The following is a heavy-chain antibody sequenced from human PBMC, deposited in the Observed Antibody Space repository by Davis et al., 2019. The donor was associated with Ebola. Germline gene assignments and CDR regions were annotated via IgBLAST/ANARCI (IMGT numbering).Heavy chain of an antibody. V-gene: IGHV3-11*04. CDR3: ARGYYDSSGLTADAFDI. CDR1: GGSISSHY. Sequence: PGGSLRLSCTVSGGSISSHYWSWIRQAPGKGLEWVSYISSSGSTIYYADSVKGRFTISRDNAKNSLYLQMNSLRAEDTAVYYCARGYYDSSGLTADAFDIWGQGTMVTVSS. CDR2: ISSSGSTI. D-gene: IGHD3-22*01. J-gene: IGHJ3*02.